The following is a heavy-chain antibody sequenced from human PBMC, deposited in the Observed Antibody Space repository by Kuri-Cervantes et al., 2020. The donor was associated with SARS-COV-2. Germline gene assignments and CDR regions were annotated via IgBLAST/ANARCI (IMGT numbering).Heavy chain of an antibody. J-gene: IGHJ4*02. V-gene: IGHV3-21*01. CDR3: ARGGQNGDSYFDY. CDR1: GFTFSSYS. CDR2: ISSSSSYI. D-gene: IGHD3-22*01. Sequence: GGFWRPSVPPPGFTFSSYSMNWVRQAPGKGLEWVSSISSSSSYIYYADSVKARFTISRDNAKNSLYLQMNSLRAEDTAVYYCARGGQNGDSYFDYWGQGTLVTVSS.